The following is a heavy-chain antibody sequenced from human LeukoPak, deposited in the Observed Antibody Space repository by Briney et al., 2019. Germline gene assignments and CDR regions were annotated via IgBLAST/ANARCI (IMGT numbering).Heavy chain of an antibody. Sequence: TGGSLRLSCAASGFTVSSNYMSWVRQAPGKGLEWTSLIYSGGNTYYADSVKGRFTISRGNSKNTLYLQMNYLRAEDTAVYYCARAQYCSGGSCYSPLDYWGQGTLVTVSS. CDR2: IYSGGNT. CDR1: GFTVSSNY. D-gene: IGHD2-15*01. J-gene: IGHJ4*02. CDR3: ARAQYCSGGSCYSPLDY. V-gene: IGHV3-53*01.